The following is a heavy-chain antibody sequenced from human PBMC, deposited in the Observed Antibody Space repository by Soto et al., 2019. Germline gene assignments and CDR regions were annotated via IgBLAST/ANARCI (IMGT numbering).Heavy chain of an antibody. CDR3: ARMVTYYYGSGSRVQLPYYYYGMDV. D-gene: IGHD3-10*01. J-gene: IGHJ6*02. V-gene: IGHV4-34*01. Sequence: PSETLSLTCAFYVGSFIGYYWSWIRQPPGKGLEWIGEINHSGSTNYNPSLKSRVTISVDTSKNQFSLKLSSVTAADTAVYYCARMVTYYYGSGSRVQLPYYYYGMDVWGQGTTVTVSS. CDR1: VGSFIGYY. CDR2: INHSGST.